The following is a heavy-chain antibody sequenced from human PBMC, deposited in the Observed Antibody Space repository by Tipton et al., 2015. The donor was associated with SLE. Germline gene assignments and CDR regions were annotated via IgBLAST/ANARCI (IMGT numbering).Heavy chain of an antibody. D-gene: IGHD4-17*01. CDR1: GVSISSGGYS. Sequence: TLSLTCTVSGVSISSGGYSWTWIRQPPGTGLEWVGYIYPGGATYYNPSLRRRVNMSLDRSKNQFSLRMNSLTTADTALYYCARENDYGDYLPDHWGQGILVTVSS. V-gene: IGHV4-30-2*01. CDR3: ARENDYGDYLPDH. CDR2: IYPGGAT. J-gene: IGHJ4*02.